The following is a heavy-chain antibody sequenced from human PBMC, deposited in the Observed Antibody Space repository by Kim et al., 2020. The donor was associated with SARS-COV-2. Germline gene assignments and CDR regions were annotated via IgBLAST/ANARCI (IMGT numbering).Heavy chain of an antibody. CDR2: IYYSGST. CDR1: GGSVSSGSYY. D-gene: IGHD3-10*01. Sequence: SETLSLTCAVSGGSVSSGSYYWSWIRQPPGKGLEWIGYIYYSGSTNYNPSLKSRVTISVDTSKNQFSLKLSSVTAADTAVYYCASGPSMVRGIPGYWGQGTLVTVSS. CDR3: ASGPSMVRGIPGY. J-gene: IGHJ4*02. V-gene: IGHV4-61*01.